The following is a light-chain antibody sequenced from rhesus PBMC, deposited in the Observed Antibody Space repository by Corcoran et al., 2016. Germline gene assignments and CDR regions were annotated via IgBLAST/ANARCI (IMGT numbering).Light chain of an antibody. CDR2: EAS. CDR3: QHYYSFPWT. CDR1: QGITND. Sequence: DIQMTQSPTSLSASVGDRVIITCRASQGITNDLAWYQQKPGESPQLLIYEASSLQSGTPPRFSGSGSGTHFTLSISNLQPEYFATYFCQHYYSFPWTFGQGTKVDI. V-gene: IGKV1-25*01. J-gene: IGKJ1*01.